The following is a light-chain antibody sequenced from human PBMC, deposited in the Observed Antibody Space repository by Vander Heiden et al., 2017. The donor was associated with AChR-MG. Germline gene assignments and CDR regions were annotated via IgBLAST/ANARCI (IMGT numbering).Light chain of an antibody. V-gene: IGKV3D-11*01. CDR3: QQRSKWRA. CDR1: QAVDKY. CDR2: DTS. J-gene: IGKJ5*01. Sequence: EIVLTQSPATLPLCPGERASLSCRARQAVDKYLPWYEQRPGQAPRILIYDTSERATGIPARFSGSGPGTDFTLTISSLGPEDFAVYYCQQRSKWRAFGQGTRLEIK.